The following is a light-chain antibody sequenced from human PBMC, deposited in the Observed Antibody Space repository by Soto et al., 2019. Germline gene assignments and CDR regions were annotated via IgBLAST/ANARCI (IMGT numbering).Light chain of an antibody. CDR2: RAS. CDR1: RDIGTW. J-gene: IGKJ4*01. V-gene: IGKV1-5*03. Sequence: TQMTQSPSTLSASVGDSVSITCRASRDIGTWLAWFQQKPGRAPNLLIYRASTLARGDPSRFSGSGSGTDFTLTISSLQPDDFATYYCHRHETYPLAFGGGTKVDI. CDR3: HRHETYPLA.